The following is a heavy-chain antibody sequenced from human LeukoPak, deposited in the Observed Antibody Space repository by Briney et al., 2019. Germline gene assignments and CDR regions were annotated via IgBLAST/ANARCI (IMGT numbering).Heavy chain of an antibody. CDR1: GFSFSDYA. J-gene: IGHJ4*02. CDR3: AKAPPYTKYFDY. V-gene: IGHV3-23*01. Sequence: GGSLRLSCEASGFSFSDYAMAWVRQAPGKGLEWVSSITGSGGTPSYADSVKGRFTISRDNSKNTLYLQMYSLRAEDTAIYYCAKAPPYTKYFDYWGQGTLLTVSS. CDR2: ITGSGGTP. D-gene: IGHD1-1*01.